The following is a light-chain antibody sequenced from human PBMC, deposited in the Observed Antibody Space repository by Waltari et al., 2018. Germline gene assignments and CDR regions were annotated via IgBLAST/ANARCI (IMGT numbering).Light chain of an antibody. CDR3: QQYASSPLT. CDR2: GAS. CDR1: QSVSSNY. Sequence: EIVLTQSPGSLSLSPGERATLSCRASQSVSSNYLAWYPQKPGQAPRPLIYGASTRATGIPDRFSGSGSGTDFTLTITRLEPEECAVYYCQQYASSPLTFGGGTKVEIK. J-gene: IGKJ4*01. V-gene: IGKV3-20*01.